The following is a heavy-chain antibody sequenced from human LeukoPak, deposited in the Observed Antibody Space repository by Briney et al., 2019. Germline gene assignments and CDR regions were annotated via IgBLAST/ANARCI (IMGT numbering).Heavy chain of an antibody. D-gene: IGHD6-19*01. Sequence: PGGSLRLSCAASGFTISSNFVSWVRQAPGKGLEWVSVIYTGGSTYYADSVTGRFTTSRDNSKSTLYLQMNSLRAEDTAVYYCARSIAVAGGVFDYWGQGTLVTVSS. CDR3: ARSIAVAGGVFDY. CDR1: GFTISSNF. V-gene: IGHV3-53*01. J-gene: IGHJ4*02. CDR2: IYTGGST.